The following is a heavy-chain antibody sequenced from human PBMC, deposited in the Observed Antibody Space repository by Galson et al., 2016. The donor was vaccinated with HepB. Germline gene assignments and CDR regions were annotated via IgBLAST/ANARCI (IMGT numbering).Heavy chain of an antibody. CDR2: LYHSGST. J-gene: IGHJ2*01. CDR1: GDSVSSGDYYS. Sequence: TLSLTCAVSGDSVSSGDYYSWSWIRQPPGKGLEWIGYLYHSGSTYYNPSLKTRVTISVDRSKNQFSLKLSSVTAADTAVYYCARGGGDRSSIHWYFDLWGRGTLVTVSS. D-gene: IGHD4-17*01. V-gene: IGHV4-30-2*01. CDR3: ARGGGDRSSIHWYFDL.